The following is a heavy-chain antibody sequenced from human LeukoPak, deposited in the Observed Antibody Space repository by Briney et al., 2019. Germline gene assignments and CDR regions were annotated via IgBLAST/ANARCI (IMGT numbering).Heavy chain of an antibody. CDR2: IYYSGST. J-gene: IGHJ5*02. CDR1: GGSISSSSYY. Sequence: SETLSLTCTVSGGSISSSSYYWGWIRQPPGKGLEWIGSIYYSGSTYYNPSLKSRVTISVDTSKNQFSLKLSSVTAADTAVYYCARAGITMVRGVIIINWFDPWGQGTLVTVSS. V-gene: IGHV4-39*07. CDR3: ARAGITMVRGVIIINWFDP. D-gene: IGHD3-10*01.